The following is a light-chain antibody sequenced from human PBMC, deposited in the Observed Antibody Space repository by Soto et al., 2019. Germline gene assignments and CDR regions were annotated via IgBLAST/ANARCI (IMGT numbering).Light chain of an antibody. CDR3: AARDDSLSGHWV. CDR2: RNN. CDR1: SSNIGSEY. J-gene: IGLJ3*02. Sequence: SVLTQPPSASGTPGQRVTISCSGSSSNIGSEYVVWYQHLPGTAPKLLIYRNNQRPSGVPDRFAGSKSGTSASLAISGLRSEDEADYYCAARDDSLSGHWVFGGGTKLTVL. V-gene: IGLV1-47*01.